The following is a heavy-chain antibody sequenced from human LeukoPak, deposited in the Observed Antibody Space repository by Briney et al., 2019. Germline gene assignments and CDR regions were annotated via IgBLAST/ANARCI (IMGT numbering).Heavy chain of an antibody. V-gene: IGHV1-8*01. CDR3: ARESVVEYYFDY. Sequence: ASVKVSCKASGYTFTSYDINWVRQATGQGLEWMGWMNPNSGNTGYAQKLQGRVTMTTDTSTSTAYMELRSLRSDDTAVYYCARESVVEYYFDYWGQGTLVTVSS. CDR1: GYTFTSYD. J-gene: IGHJ4*02. D-gene: IGHD2-15*01. CDR2: MNPNSGNT.